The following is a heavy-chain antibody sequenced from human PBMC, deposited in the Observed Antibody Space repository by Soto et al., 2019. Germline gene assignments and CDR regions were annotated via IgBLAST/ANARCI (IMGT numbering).Heavy chain of an antibody. J-gene: IGHJ4*02. D-gene: IGHD2-8*02. V-gene: IGHV4-34*01. CDR2: INHSGST. Sequence: QVQLQQWGAGLLKPSETLSLTCAVYGGSFSGYYWTWIRQPPGTGLEWIGEINHSGSTNYNPSFKSRVTRSVDTSKNQFHLKLTSVHAADTAVYYCARDKITGLFDYWGQGTLVTVSS. CDR1: GGSFSGYY. CDR3: ARDKITGLFDY.